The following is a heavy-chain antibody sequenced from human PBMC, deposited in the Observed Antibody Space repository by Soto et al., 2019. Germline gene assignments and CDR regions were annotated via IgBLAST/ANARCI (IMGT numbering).Heavy chain of an antibody. CDR3: AKDSMGSSWYYFDY. Sequence: PGGSLRLSCAASGFTFDDYAMHWVRQAPGKGLEWVSGISWNSGSIGYADSVKGRFTISRDNAKNSLYLQMNSLRAEDTALYYCAKDSMGSSWYYFDYWGQGTLVTVSS. J-gene: IGHJ4*02. CDR2: ISWNSGSI. CDR1: GFTFDDYA. V-gene: IGHV3-9*01. D-gene: IGHD6-13*01.